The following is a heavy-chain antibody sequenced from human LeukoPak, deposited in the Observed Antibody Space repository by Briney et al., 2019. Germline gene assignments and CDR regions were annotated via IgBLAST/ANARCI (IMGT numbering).Heavy chain of an antibody. Sequence: SETLSLTCTVSGGSISSSSYYWGWIRQPPGKGLEWIGSIYYSGSTYYNPSLKSRVTISVDTSKNQFSLKLSSVTAADTAVYYCARGDIYFDYWGQGTLVTVSS. D-gene: IGHD2-15*01. CDR1: GGSISSSSYY. CDR2: IYYSGST. V-gene: IGHV4-39*07. J-gene: IGHJ4*02. CDR3: ARGDIYFDY.